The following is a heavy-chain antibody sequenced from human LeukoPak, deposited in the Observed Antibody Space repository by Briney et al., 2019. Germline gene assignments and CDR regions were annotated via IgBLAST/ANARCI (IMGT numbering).Heavy chain of an antibody. D-gene: IGHD2-15*01. Sequence: PSETLSLTCAVSGGSVSGHFWSWIRQPPGKGLEWIGFIHSTGSTNYNPSLRSRVTMSIDTSTNQFSLKLTSVIAADTALFYCARYQCPGGICDGFDVWGQGTMVTVSS. CDR1: GGSVSGHF. J-gene: IGHJ3*01. CDR2: IHSTGST. V-gene: IGHV4-59*08. CDR3: ARYQCPGGICDGFDV.